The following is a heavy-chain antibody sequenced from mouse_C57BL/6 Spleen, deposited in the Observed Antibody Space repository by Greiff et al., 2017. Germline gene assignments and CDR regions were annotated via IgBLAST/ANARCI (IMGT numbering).Heavy chain of an antibody. CDR3: ARDRWYFDV. CDR2: ISYDGSN. Sequence: EVHLVESGPGLVKPSQSLSLTCSVTGYSITSGYYWNWIRQFPGNKLEWMGYISYDGSNNYNPSLKNRISITRDTSKNQFFLKLNSVTTEDTATYYCARDRWYFDVWGTGTTVTVSS. J-gene: IGHJ1*03. CDR1: GYSITSGYY. V-gene: IGHV3-6*01.